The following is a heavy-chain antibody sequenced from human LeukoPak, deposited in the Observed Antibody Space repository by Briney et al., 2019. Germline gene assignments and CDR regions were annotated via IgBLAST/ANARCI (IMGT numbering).Heavy chain of an antibody. Sequence: SETLSLTCAVYGGSFSGYYWSWIRQPPGKGLEWIGEINHSGSTNYNPSLKSRVTISVDTSKNQFSLKLSSVTAADTAVYYCARLDYSNYPNWFDPWGQGTLVTVSS. CDR3: ARLDYSNYPNWFDP. J-gene: IGHJ5*02. CDR2: INHSGST. D-gene: IGHD4-11*01. CDR1: GGSFSGYY. V-gene: IGHV4-34*01.